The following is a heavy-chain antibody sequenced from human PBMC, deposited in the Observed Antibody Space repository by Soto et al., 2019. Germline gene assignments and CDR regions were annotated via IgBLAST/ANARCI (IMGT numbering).Heavy chain of an antibody. J-gene: IGHJ4*02. CDR2: IYYSGST. D-gene: IGHD5-12*01. CDR1: GGSISGYY. V-gene: IGHV4-59*01. CDR3: ARERRWLHSSSRDY. Sequence: QVQLQESGPGLVKPSETLSLTCTVSGGSISGYYWTWIRQAPGKGLEWIGCIYYSGSTEYNPSLESRVTISLDTSKNQFSLKLSSVTAADTALHYCARERRWLHSSSRDYWGQGTLVTVSS.